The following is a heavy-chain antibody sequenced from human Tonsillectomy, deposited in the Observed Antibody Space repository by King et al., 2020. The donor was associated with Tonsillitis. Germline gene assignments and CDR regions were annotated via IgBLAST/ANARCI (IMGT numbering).Heavy chain of an antibody. Sequence: VQLVESGGGLVQPGGSLRLSCAASGFTFSSYWMSWVRQAPGKGLEWVANIKQDGSEKYYVDSVKGRFTISRDNAKNSLYLQMNSLRAEDTAIYYCARDPQYYGDYFDYWGQGTLVTVSS. CDR2: IKQDGSEK. CDR3: ARDPQYYGDYFDY. J-gene: IGHJ4*02. D-gene: IGHD4-17*01. CDR1: GFTFSSYW. V-gene: IGHV3-7*03.